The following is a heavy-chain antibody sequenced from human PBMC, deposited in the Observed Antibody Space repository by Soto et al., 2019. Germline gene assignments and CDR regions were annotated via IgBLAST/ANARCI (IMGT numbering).Heavy chain of an antibody. V-gene: IGHV3-74*01. CDR2: INSDGSST. D-gene: IGHD3-22*01. J-gene: IGHJ4*02. CDR3: ARYYHDNSGYSYFDS. CDR1: GFTVSSGH. Sequence: GGSLRLSCTTSGFTVSSGHMTWVRQAPGEGLEWVSRINSDGSSTNYADSVKGRFTISRDNAKNTPYLQMNSLRAEDTAVYYCARYYHDNSGYSYFDSWGPGTLVTVSS.